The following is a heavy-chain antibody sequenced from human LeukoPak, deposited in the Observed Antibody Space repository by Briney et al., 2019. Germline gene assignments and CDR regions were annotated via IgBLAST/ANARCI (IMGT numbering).Heavy chain of an antibody. D-gene: IGHD3-10*01. V-gene: IGHV3-7*01. CDR1: GFTFSSYW. CDR3: ARDAMVRGVLMWYFDY. Sequence: PGGSLRLSCAASGFTFSSYWMSWVRQAPGKGLEWVANIKQDGSEKYYVDSVKGQFTISRDNAKNSLYLQMNSLRAEDTAVYYCARDAMVRGVLMWYFDYWGQGTLVTVSS. CDR2: IKQDGSEK. J-gene: IGHJ4*02.